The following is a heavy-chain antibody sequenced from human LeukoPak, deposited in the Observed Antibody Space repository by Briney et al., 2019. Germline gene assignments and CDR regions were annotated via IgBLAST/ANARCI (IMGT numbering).Heavy chain of an antibody. CDR3: TTDTYYDSSGPYGNAFDI. Sequence: GGSLRLSCAASGCTFSNAWMSWVRQAPGKGREGVGRIKSKTDGGTTDYAAPVKGRFTISRDDSKNTMYLQMNSLKPEDTAVYYCTTDTYYDSSGPYGNAFDIWGEGTMVIVSS. J-gene: IGHJ3*02. D-gene: IGHD3-22*01. V-gene: IGHV3-15*01. CDR1: GCTFSNAW. CDR2: IKSKTDGGTT.